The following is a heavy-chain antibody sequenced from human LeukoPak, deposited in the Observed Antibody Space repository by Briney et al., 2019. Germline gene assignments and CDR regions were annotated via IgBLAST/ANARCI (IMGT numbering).Heavy chain of an antibody. CDR3: ARAPKVVITDFDY. CDR1: GFTFSSYS. D-gene: IGHD3-22*01. CDR2: ISSSSSYI. Sequence: PGGSLRLSCAASGFTFSSYSMNWVRQAPGKGLEWVSSISSSSSYIYYADSVKGRFTISRDNAKNSLYLQMNSLRAEDTAVYYCARAPKVVITDFDYWGQGTLVTVSS. V-gene: IGHV3-21*01. J-gene: IGHJ4*02.